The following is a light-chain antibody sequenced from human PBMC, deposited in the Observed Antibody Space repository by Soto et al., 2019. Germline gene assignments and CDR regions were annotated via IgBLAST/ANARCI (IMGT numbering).Light chain of an antibody. J-gene: IGKJ1*01. Sequence: EIVLTQSPATLSLSPGERATLSCRASQSVTSSYLTWYQHKPGQAPRLLIYGASTRATGVPARFSGSGSGTEFTLTISSLQSEDFAVYYCQQYNDWWTFGQGTKVDIK. CDR1: QSVTSSY. V-gene: IGKV3-15*01. CDR2: GAS. CDR3: QQYNDWWT.